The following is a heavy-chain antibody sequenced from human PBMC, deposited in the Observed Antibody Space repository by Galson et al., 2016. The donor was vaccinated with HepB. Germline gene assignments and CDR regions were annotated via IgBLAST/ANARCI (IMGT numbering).Heavy chain of an antibody. Sequence: PALVKPTQTLTLTCTFSGFSLPTLGVGVGWIRQPPGKALEWLGIIFWDDDKRYNPSLKSRLTITKDISKNEVVLTLTNVDPAHTATYYCAHSPNKLFLFNWGLPNYFDPCGQGTLVSVSS. J-gene: IGHJ5*02. V-gene: IGHV2-5*02. CDR2: IFWDDDK. CDR3: AHSPNKLFLFNWGLPNYFDP. D-gene: IGHD7-27*01. CDR1: GFSLPTLGVG.